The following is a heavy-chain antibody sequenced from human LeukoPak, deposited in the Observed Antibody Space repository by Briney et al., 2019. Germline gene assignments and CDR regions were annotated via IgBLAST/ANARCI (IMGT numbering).Heavy chain of an antibody. CDR1: GFTFSSYG. Sequence: PGGSLRLSCAASGFTFSSYGIHWVRQAPGKGLEWVAVISYDGSNKYYADSVKGRFTISRDNSKNTLYLQMNSLRAEDTAVYYCAKDSIAVGGWFDPWGQGTLVTVSS. J-gene: IGHJ5*02. CDR2: ISYDGSNK. CDR3: AKDSIAVGGWFDP. D-gene: IGHD6-19*01. V-gene: IGHV3-30*18.